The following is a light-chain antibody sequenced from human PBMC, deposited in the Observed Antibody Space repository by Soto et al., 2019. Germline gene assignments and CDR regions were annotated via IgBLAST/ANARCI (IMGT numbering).Light chain of an antibody. J-gene: IGKJ4*01. CDR2: SAS. V-gene: IGKV1-39*01. CDR1: QSITRY. Sequence: DIQVTQSPSSLSASVGDRVTITCRTSQSITRYLNWYQQKPGKAPKLLIYSASTLQSGVPSRFSGSGSGTVFTLTISSLQPEDFATYYCQQSYSIPPLSFGGGTKVEIK. CDR3: QQSYSIPPLS.